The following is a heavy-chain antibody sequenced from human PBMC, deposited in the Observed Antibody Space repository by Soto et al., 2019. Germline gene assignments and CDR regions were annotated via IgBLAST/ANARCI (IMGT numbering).Heavy chain of an antibody. D-gene: IGHD3-22*01. Sequence: ASVKVSCKASGYTFTSYYMHWVRQAPGQGLEWMGIINPSGGSTSYAQKFQGRVTMTWDTSTSNVYMELSSLRSEDTAVYYCARGPRYYDRSGYIRGAFDIWGQGTMVTVSS. J-gene: IGHJ3*02. CDR2: INPSGGST. V-gene: IGHV1-46*01. CDR1: GYTFTSYY. CDR3: ARGPRYYDRSGYIRGAFDI.